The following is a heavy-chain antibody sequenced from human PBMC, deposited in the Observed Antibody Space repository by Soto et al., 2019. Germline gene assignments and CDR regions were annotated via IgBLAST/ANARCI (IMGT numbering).Heavy chain of an antibody. J-gene: IGHJ5*02. CDR1: GYTFTDYY. D-gene: IGHD6-6*01. CDR2: INPNNGGT. Sequence: ASVKVSCKASGYTFTDYYMHWVRQAPGQGLEWMGWINPNNGGTNYAQKFQGRVTMTRDTSISTAYMELSRLRSDATAVYYCAREFDGSSSPRFDPWGQGTLVTVSS. V-gene: IGHV1-2*02. CDR3: AREFDGSSSPRFDP.